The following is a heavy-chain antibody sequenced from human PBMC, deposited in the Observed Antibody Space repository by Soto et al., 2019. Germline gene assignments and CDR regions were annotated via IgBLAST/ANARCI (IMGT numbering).Heavy chain of an antibody. CDR2: MNPNSGNT. V-gene: IGHV1-18*01. D-gene: IGHD3-3*01. CDR1: GYTFTSYD. J-gene: IGHJ6*02. CDR3: ARDQGITTFGVYSMYYYGMDV. Sequence: GASVKVSCKASGYTFTSYDTNWVRQATGQGFEWMGWMNPNSGNTNYAQLLQGRVTLTTDTSTSTAYMDLRSLRFDDTAVYYCARDQGITTFGVYSMYYYGMDVWGPGTTVTVSS.